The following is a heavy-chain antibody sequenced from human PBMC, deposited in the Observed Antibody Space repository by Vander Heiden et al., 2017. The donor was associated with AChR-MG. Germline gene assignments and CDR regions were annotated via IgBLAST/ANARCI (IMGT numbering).Heavy chain of an antibody. Sequence: EVQLVESGGGLVQPGGSLRLSCAASRFTVTSNYRGWVRQAPGKGLEWVCVVYSSGSTYYADSVKGRFTIARDNSKNTVYLQMNSLRAEDTAVYFCASTGSGYYYYGMDVWGQGTTVTVSS. CDR3: ASTGSGYYYYGMDV. D-gene: IGHD1-1*01. CDR1: RFTVTSNY. J-gene: IGHJ6*02. V-gene: IGHV3-66*02. CDR2: VYSSGST.